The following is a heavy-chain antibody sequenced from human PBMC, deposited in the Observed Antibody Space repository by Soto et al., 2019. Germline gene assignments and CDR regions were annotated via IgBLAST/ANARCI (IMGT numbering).Heavy chain of an antibody. Sequence: ASVKISCKASGYTFSDFDINWLRQAAGQGPEWMGWMNAKSGDTFSAQRLQGKFNMTWDTSLSTAYMEVGSLTSDDAAIYYCARGNPFNYAGFDVWGQGTTVTVS. CDR1: GYTFSDFD. J-gene: IGHJ6*01. V-gene: IGHV1-8*01. CDR3: ARGNPFNYAGFDV. D-gene: IGHD3-16*01. CDR2: MNAKSGDT.